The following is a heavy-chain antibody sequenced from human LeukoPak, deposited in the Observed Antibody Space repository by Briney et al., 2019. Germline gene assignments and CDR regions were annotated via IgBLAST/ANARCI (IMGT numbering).Heavy chain of an antibody. CDR1: GFNFSTYG. Sequence: GGSLRLSCAASGFNFSTYGMHWVRQAPGKGLEWVAFIRYDGSYKNYADSVKGRCTISRDNSKNTLYLQMNSLRAEDTAVYYCAKDPHSSGWLDYWGQGTLVTASS. CDR2: IRYDGSYK. CDR3: AKDPHSSGWLDY. D-gene: IGHD6-19*01. V-gene: IGHV3-30*02. J-gene: IGHJ4*02.